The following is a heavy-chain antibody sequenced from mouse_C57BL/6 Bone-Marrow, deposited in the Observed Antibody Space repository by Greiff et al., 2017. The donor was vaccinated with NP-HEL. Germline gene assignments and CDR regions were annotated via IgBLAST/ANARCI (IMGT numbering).Heavy chain of an antibody. Sequence: VQLQQPGAELVKPGASVKLSCKASGYTFTSYWMHWVKQRPGRGLEWIGRIDPNSGGTKYNEKFKSKATLTVDKPSSTAYMQLSSLTSEDSAVYYCARSIYDGYYVGVYFDYWGQGTTLTVSS. D-gene: IGHD2-3*01. CDR1: GYTFTSYW. CDR2: IDPNSGGT. V-gene: IGHV1-72*01. J-gene: IGHJ2*01. CDR3: ARSIYDGYYVGVYFDY.